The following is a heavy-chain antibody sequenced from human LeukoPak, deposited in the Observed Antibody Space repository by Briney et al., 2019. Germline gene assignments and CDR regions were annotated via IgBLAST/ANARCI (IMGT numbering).Heavy chain of an antibody. D-gene: IGHD6-19*01. CDR2: ISPTSSDK. CDR1: GFTFSSYS. J-gene: IGHJ4*02. V-gene: IGHV3-48*01. Sequence: GGSLRLSCAASGFTFSSYSMDWVRQAPGKWLEWVSYISPTSSDKVYADSVKGRFTMSRDNAKNSLYLQMDSLRAEDTAVYYCAIAAYSSGPDYWGQGTLVTVSS. CDR3: AIAAYSSGPDY.